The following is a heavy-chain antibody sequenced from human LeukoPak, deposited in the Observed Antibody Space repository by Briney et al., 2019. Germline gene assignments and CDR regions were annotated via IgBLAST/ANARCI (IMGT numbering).Heavy chain of an antibody. CDR1: GGSISSGDYY. V-gene: IGHV4-30-4*01. CDR2: IYYSEST. J-gene: IGHJ4*02. CDR3: ARARPYGSGDHETEFDY. D-gene: IGHD3-10*01. Sequence: SETLSLTCTVSGGSISSGDYYWSWIRQPPGKGLEWIGYIYYSESTYYNPSLKSRVTISVDTSKNQFSLKLSSVTAADTAVYYCARARPYGSGDHETEFDYWGQGTLVTVSS.